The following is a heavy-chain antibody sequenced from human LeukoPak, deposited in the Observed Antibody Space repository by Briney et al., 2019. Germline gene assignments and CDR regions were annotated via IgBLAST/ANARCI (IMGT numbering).Heavy chain of an antibody. J-gene: IGHJ3*02. CDR2: IYYSGST. V-gene: IGHV4-31*03. CDR1: GGSISSGGYY. Sequence: SETLSLTCTVSGGSISSGGYYWSWIRQHPGKGLEWIGYIYYSGSTYYNPSLKSRVTISVDTSKNQFPLKLSSVTAADTAVYYCARSYYDFWSGYYSGGHAFDIWGQGTMVTVSS. D-gene: IGHD3-3*01. CDR3: ARSYYDFWSGYYSGGHAFDI.